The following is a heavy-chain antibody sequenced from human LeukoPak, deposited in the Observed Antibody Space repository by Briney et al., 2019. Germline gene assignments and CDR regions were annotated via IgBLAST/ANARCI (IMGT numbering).Heavy chain of an antibody. CDR3: VKGSANARPYYFDY. Sequence: GGSLRLSCEGSGFTFNSYVMSWVRQAPGKGPEWVSAISGGGGSTYHADSVKGRLSISRDNSKNTLFLQMNSLRAEVTAIYYCVKGSANARPYYFDYWGQGTLVTVSS. J-gene: IGHJ4*02. D-gene: IGHD2-15*01. V-gene: IGHV3-23*01. CDR2: ISGGGGST. CDR1: GFTFNSYV.